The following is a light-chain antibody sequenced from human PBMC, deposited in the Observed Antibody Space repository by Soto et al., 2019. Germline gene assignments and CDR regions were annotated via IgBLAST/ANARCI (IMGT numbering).Light chain of an antibody. CDR3: QQYYSYPRT. V-gene: IGKV1-8*01. CDR2: AAS. CDR1: QGISSY. Sequence: AIRMTQSPSSFSASTGDRVTITCRASQGISSYLAWYQQKPGKAPKLLISAASTLQSGVPSRFSGSGSGTDFTLTISCPQSEDFATYYCQQYYSYPRTFGQGNKLEIK. J-gene: IGKJ1*01.